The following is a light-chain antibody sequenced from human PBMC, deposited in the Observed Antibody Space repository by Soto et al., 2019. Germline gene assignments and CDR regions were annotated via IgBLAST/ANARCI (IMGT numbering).Light chain of an antibody. Sequence: QSVLTQPPSVSGAPGQRVTISCIGSSSNIGAGYDAQWYQQLPGTAPKPLIYGNNNRPSGVPDRFSGSKSGTSASLAITGLQAEDEADYYCHSYDSSLSAVVFGGGTKLTVL. CDR2: GNN. CDR3: HSYDSSLSAVV. J-gene: IGLJ2*01. V-gene: IGLV1-40*01. CDR1: SSNIGAGYD.